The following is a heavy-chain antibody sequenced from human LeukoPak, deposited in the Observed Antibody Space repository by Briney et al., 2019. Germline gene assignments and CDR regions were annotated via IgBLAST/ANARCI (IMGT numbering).Heavy chain of an antibody. CDR1: GYTFSIYW. CDR3: TRENSGSLSLEY. J-gene: IGHJ4*02. CDR2: IKQDGSET. V-gene: IGHV3-7*01. D-gene: IGHD1-26*01. Sequence: GGSLRLSCAASGYTFSIYWMNWVRRAPGKGLEWVASIKQDGSETYYMESVQGRFTISRDNDMNFLYLQLSSLRAEDTAAYYCTRENSGSLSLEYWGQGTLVTVSS.